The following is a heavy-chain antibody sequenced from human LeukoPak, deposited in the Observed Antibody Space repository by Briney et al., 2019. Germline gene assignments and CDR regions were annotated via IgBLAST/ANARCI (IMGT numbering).Heavy chain of an antibody. J-gene: IGHJ6*03. V-gene: IGHV4-34*01. CDR2: ITHSGST. Sequence: SSETLSLTCAVYGGSFSDYYWGWIRQPPGKGLEWIGEITHSGSTDYNPSLKSRVTISVDTSKNQFSLNLSSVTAADTAVYYCARHGYSSSSVYYYYYMDVWGKGTTVTVSS. D-gene: IGHD6-6*01. CDR3: ARHGYSSSSVYYYYYMDV. CDR1: GGSFSDYY.